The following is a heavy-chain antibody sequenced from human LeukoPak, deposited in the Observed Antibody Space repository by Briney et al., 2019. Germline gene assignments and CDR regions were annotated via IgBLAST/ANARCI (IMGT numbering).Heavy chain of an antibody. Sequence: SETLSLTCTVSGGSISSYYWSWIRQPAGKGLEWIGRIYTSGSTNYNPSLKSRVTMSVDTSKNQFSLKLSSVTAADTAVYYCAREHCSSTSCCSVILSTWGQGTMVTVSS. CDR3: AREHCSSTSCCSVILST. D-gene: IGHD2-2*01. J-gene: IGHJ3*01. CDR1: GGSISSYY. CDR2: IYTSGST. V-gene: IGHV4-4*07.